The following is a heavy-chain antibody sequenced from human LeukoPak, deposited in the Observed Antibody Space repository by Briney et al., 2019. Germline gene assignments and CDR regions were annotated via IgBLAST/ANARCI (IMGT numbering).Heavy chain of an antibody. CDR2: IRSKTDGGTT. Sequence: GGSLRLSCAVSGFTFTGSAMHWVRQASGKGLEWVGRIRSKTDGGTTDYAAPVKGRFTISRDDSKTTLYLQMNSLKTEDTAVYYCTTTDERWLQLGLFDYWGQGTLVTVSS. CDR1: GFTFTGSA. CDR3: TTTDERWLQLGLFDY. J-gene: IGHJ4*02. D-gene: IGHD5-24*01. V-gene: IGHV3-15*01.